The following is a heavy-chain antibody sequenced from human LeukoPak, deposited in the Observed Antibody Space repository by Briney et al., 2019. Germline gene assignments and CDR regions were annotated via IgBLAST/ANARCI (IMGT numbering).Heavy chain of an antibody. Sequence: GGPLRLSCAASGFTFSAFWMHWVRQAPGKGLVWVSRINSDGSSTTYADSVKGRFTVSRDNAKNTLYLQMDSLRAEDSAVYYCARGLVHDTSGYYSDYWGQGILVTVSS. V-gene: IGHV3-74*01. CDR1: GFTFSAFW. CDR2: INSDGSST. CDR3: ARGLVHDTSGYYSDY. J-gene: IGHJ4*02. D-gene: IGHD3-22*01.